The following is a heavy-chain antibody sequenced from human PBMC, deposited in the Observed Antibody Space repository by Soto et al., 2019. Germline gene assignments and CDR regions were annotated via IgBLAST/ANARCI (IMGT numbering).Heavy chain of an antibody. CDR2: ISGSGDRT. CDR1: GITISNYP. CDR3: VTDDGGCPSTAPH. Sequence: EVQLLESGGGLVQPGGSLRLSCAASGITISNYPMSWVRQAPGKGLDWVSGISGSGDRTYYADSAKGRFTISKDISRNSRSLQLDSLGVEETAVYFCVTDDGGCPSTAPHWGPGTLGTVSS. V-gene: IGHV3-23*01. D-gene: IGHD2-15*01. J-gene: IGHJ4*02.